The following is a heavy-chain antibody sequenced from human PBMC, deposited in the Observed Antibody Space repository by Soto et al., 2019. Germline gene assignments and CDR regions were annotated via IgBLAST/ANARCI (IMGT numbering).Heavy chain of an antibody. D-gene: IGHD3-10*01. CDR2: IDPSDSYT. J-gene: IGHJ4*02. CDR1: GYSFTSYW. Sequence: GESLKISCKGSGYSFTSYWISWVRQMPGKGLEWMGRIDPSDSYTNYSPSFQGHVSISADKSISTAYLQWSSLKASDSAMYYCARHYHPYYFAYWGQGALVTVSS. CDR3: ARHYHPYYFAY. V-gene: IGHV5-10-1*01.